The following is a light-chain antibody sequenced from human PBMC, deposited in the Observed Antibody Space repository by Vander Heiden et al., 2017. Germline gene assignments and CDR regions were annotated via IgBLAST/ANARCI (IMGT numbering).Light chain of an antibody. Sequence: QSALPQPPSAPGSPGQSVTISCTGTSSDVGGYNFVSWYQQHPTKAPKLMSEGVSKRPSGVPDRFAGSKSGNTASLTVAGLQAEDEADYYCSSYAGNNIFIFGGGTKLTVL. V-gene: IGLV2-8*01. J-gene: IGLJ2*01. CDR3: SSYAGNNIFI. CDR1: SSDVGGYNF. CDR2: GVS.